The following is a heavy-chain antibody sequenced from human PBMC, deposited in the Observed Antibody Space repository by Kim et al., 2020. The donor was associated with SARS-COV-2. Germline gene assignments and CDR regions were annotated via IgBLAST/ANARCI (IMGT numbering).Heavy chain of an antibody. Sequence: SVKVSCKASGGTFSSYAISWVRQAPGQGLEWMGGIIPIFGTANYAQKFQGRVTITADESTSTAYMELSSLRSEDTAVYYCARSSPWFGELVMGAFDIWGQGTMVTVSS. V-gene: IGHV1-69*13. D-gene: IGHD3-10*01. CDR1: GGTFSSYA. CDR3: ARSSPWFGELVMGAFDI. J-gene: IGHJ3*02. CDR2: IIPIFGTA.